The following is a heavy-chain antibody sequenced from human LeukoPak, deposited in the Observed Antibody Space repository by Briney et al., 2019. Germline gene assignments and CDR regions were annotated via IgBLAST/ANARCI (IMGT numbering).Heavy chain of an antibody. CDR1: GFTFSSHG. D-gene: IGHD3-16*01. J-gene: IGHJ4*02. CDR3: ARDRVLHYFDY. Sequence: GGSLRLSCAASGFTFSSHGMHWVRQAPGRGLEWVAVIWYDGSDKYYADSVKGRFTISRDNSKNTLYLQMTSLRADDTAVYYCARDRVLHYFDYWGQGALVTVSS. V-gene: IGHV3-33*01. CDR2: IWYDGSDK.